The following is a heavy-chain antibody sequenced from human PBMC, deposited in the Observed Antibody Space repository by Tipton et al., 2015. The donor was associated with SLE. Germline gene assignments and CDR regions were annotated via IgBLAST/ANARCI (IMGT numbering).Heavy chain of an antibody. CDR1: GGSISSGGYY. V-gene: IGHV4-31*03. CDR3: ARSGAAEDAFDI. J-gene: IGHJ3*02. CDR2: IYYSGST. Sequence: TLSLTCTVSGGSISSGGYYWNWIRQHPEKGLEWIGYIYYSGSTYYNPSLQSRVTISVDTSKNQFSLRLSSVTAADTAVYYCARSGAAEDAFDIWGQGTMVTVSS. D-gene: IGHD6-13*01.